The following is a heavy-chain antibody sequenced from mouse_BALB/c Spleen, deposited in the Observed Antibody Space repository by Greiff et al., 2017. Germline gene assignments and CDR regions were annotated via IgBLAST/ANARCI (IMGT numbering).Heavy chain of an antibody. Sequence: EVKLMESGGGLVQPGGSLRLSCATSGFTFTDYYMSWVRQPPGKALEWLGFIRNKANGYTTEYSASVKGRFTISRDNSQSILYLQMNTLRAEDSATYYCARAYYYGSSSWFAYWGQGTLVTVSA. CDR3: ARAYYYGSSSWFAY. V-gene: IGHV7-3*02. D-gene: IGHD1-1*01. J-gene: IGHJ3*01. CDR2: IRNKANGYTT. CDR1: GFTFTDYY.